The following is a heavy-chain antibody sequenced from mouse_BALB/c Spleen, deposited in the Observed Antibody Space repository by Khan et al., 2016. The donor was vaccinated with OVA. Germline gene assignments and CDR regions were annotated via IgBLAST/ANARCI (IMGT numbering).Heavy chain of an antibody. V-gene: IGHV4-1*02. CDR1: GFDFSRYW. J-gene: IGHJ3*01. D-gene: IGHD2-14*01. Sequence: VKLLESGGGLVQPGGSLKLSCAASGFDFSRYWMSWVRQAPGKGLEWIGEINPDSSTINYTPSLKDKFIISRDNAKNTLYLQMSKVRSEDTALYDCAXPYRYDGRAWFAYWGQGTLVTVSA. CDR2: INPDSSTI. CDR3: AXPYRYDGRAWFAY.